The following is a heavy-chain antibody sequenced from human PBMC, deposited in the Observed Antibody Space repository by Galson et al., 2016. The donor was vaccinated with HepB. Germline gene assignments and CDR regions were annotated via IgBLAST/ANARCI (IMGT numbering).Heavy chain of an antibody. D-gene: IGHD1-14*01. Sequence: TLSLTCTVSGGSINSGDYSWTWIRRTSGKGLEWIGYIYRNLNTHYNPSLNSRATISIDRSKNQFYLKLTSLTAADTAVYSCARDDGYGTRTWRDWGQGTLVTVSS. V-gene: IGHV4-30-2*01. J-gene: IGHJ4*02. CDR2: IYRNLNT. CDR3: ARDDGYGTRTWRD. CDR1: GGSINSGDYS.